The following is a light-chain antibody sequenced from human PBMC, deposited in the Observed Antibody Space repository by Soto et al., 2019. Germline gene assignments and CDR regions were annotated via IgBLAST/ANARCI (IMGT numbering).Light chain of an antibody. CDR3: SSYTTTSTWV. J-gene: IGLJ2*01. V-gene: IGLV2-14*01. Sequence: QSALTQPASVSGSPGQSITISCTGTITDVGSSNYVSWYKQHPGKAPKLMIYDVSNRPSGVSNRFSGSKSGNTASLTISGLQAEDEADCYCSSYTTTSTWVFGGGTKVTVL. CDR2: DVS. CDR1: ITDVGSSNY.